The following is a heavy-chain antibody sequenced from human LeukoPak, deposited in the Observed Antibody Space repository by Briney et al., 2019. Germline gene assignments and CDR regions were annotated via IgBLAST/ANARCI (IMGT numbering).Heavy chain of an antibody. CDR2: INPANGYT. CDR1: GYTFTKYA. Sequence: ASVKVSCKTSGYTFTKYAMHWVRQAPGQTIEWLAWINPANGYTRYSQHFQDRVTVSSDTSADTAYMELSSLRSEDKAIYFCAIRDGHTDNWGQGTLVTVSS. D-gene: IGHD5-24*01. V-gene: IGHV1-3*03. CDR3: AIRDGHTDN. J-gene: IGHJ4*02.